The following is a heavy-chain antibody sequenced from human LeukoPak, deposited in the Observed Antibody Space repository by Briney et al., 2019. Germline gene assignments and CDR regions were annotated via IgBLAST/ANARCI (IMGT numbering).Heavy chain of an antibody. Sequence: GGSLRLSCAASGFTFSSYWMSWVRQATGKGLEWVANIKQDGSEKYYVDSVKGRFTISRDNAKNSLYLQMNSLRAEDTAVYYCARERVALLVIWFDPWGQGTLVTVSS. J-gene: IGHJ5*02. D-gene: IGHD2-15*01. V-gene: IGHV3-7*01. CDR3: ARERVALLVIWFDP. CDR1: GFTFSSYW. CDR2: IKQDGSEK.